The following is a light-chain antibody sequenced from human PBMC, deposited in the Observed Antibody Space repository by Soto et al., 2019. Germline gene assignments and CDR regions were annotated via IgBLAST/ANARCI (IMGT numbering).Light chain of an antibody. CDR2: DAS. Sequence: EIVLTQSPATLSLSPGEIATLSFRASQSVSSYLAWYQQKPGQAPRLLIYDASNRATGTPARFSGSGSGTDFTLTISRLEPEDFAVYYCQQYGSSGTFGQGTKVDIK. CDR1: QSVSSY. CDR3: QQYGSSGT. J-gene: IGKJ1*01. V-gene: IGKV3-11*01.